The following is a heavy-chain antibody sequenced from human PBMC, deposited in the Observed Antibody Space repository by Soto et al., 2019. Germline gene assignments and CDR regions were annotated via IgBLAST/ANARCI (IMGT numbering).Heavy chain of an antibody. CDR1: GYTFTSYG. CDR2: ISPYNGNT. CDR3: ARDKGDGSGSYYGY. D-gene: IGHD3-10*01. J-gene: IGHJ4*01. Sequence: QVQLVQSGAEVKKPGASVKVSCKASGYTFTSYGISWVRQAPGQVPEWMGWISPYNGNTNYAQKLQGRVTMTTDTSTSKAYMELRSLRSDDTAVYYCARDKGDGSGSYYGYWGHGTLVTVSS. V-gene: IGHV1-18*01.